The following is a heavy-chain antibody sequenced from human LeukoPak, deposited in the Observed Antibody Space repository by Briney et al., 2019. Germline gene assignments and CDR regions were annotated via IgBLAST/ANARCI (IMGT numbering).Heavy chain of an antibody. J-gene: IGHJ4*02. Sequence: GESLKISCKGSGYGFTSYWIGWVRQMPGKGLERMGIIYPGDSDTRYSPSFQGQVTISADKSISTAYLQWSNLKASDTAMYYCARLRSAYYKGFDYWGQGTLVTVSS. D-gene: IGHD3-22*01. CDR3: ARLRSAYYKGFDY. V-gene: IGHV5-51*01. CDR2: IYPGDSDT. CDR1: GYGFTSYW.